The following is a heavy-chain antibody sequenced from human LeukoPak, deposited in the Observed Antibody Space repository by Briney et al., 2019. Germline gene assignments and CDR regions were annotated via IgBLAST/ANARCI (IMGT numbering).Heavy chain of an antibody. CDR2: ISWNSFTI. CDR1: GFTFDDYA. CDR3: AELGITMIGGV. V-gene: IGHV3-9*01. J-gene: IGHJ6*04. D-gene: IGHD3-10*02. Sequence: GGSLRLSCAASGFTFDDYAMHWVRQAPGKGLEWVSGISWNSFTIGYADSVKGRFTISRDNAKNSLYLQMNSLRAEDTAVYYCAELGITMIGGVWGKGTTVTISS.